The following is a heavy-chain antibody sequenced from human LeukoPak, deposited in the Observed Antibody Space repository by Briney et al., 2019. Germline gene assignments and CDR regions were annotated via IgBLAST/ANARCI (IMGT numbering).Heavy chain of an antibody. D-gene: IGHD6-6*01. CDR3: ARDIDYSSSSFDY. CDR2: INPNSGGT. CDR1: GYTFTGYY. Sequence: ASVKVSCKASGYTFTGYYMHWVRQAHGQGLEWMGWINPNSGGTNYAQKFHGRVTMTRDTSISTAYMELSRLRSDDTAVYYCARDIDYSSSSFDYWGQGTLVTVSS. J-gene: IGHJ4*02. V-gene: IGHV1-2*02.